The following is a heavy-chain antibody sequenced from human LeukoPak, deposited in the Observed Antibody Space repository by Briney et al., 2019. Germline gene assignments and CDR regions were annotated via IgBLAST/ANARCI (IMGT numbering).Heavy chain of an antibody. D-gene: IGHD4-4*01. CDR1: GFTFDDYA. CDR3: AKAEPASSNYLNWFDP. J-gene: IGHJ5*02. CDR2: ISWNSGSI. V-gene: IGHV3-9*01. Sequence: GGSLRLSCAASGFTFDDYAMHWVRQAPGKGLEWVSGISWNSGSIGYADSVKGRFTISRDNAKNSLYLQMNSLRAEDTALYYCAKAEPASSNYLNWFDPWGQGTLVTVSS.